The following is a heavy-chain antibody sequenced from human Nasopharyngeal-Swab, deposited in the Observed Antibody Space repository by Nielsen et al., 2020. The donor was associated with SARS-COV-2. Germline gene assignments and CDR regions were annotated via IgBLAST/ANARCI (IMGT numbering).Heavy chain of an antibody. CDR2: IYHSGST. CDR3: ARQVVVETHNFDY. V-gene: IGHV4-4*02. D-gene: IGHD2-21*01. J-gene: IGHJ4*02. Sequence: SETLSLTCAVSGGSISSSNWWSWVRQPPGKGLEWIGEIYHSGSTNYNPSLKSRVTISVDKSKNQFSLKLSSATAADTAVYYCARQVVVETHNFDYWGQGTLVTVSS. CDR1: GGSISSSNW.